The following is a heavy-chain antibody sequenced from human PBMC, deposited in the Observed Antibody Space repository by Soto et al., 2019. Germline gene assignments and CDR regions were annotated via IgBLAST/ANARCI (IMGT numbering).Heavy chain of an antibody. D-gene: IGHD2-15*01. CDR2: IIPIFGTA. V-gene: IGHV1-69*13. CDR3: ARDREYCSGGSCYGSFDY. Sequence: GASVKVSCKASGGTFSSYAISWVRQAPGQGLEWMGGIIPIFGTANYAQKFQGRVTITADESTSTAYMELSSLRSENTAVYYCARDREYCSGGSCYGSFDYWGRGTLVTVSS. CDR1: GGTFSSYA. J-gene: IGHJ4*02.